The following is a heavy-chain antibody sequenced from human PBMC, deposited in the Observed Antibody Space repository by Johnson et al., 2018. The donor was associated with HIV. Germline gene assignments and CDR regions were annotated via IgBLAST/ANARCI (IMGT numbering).Heavy chain of an antibody. CDR1: GFTFDDYA. Sequence: EVQLVESGGVVVQPGGSLRLSCAASGFTFDDYAMHWVRQAPGKGLEWVSLISWDGGSTYHADSVKGRFTISRDNSKNSLYLQMNSLRAEDTALYYCARVLIVGVVAAEIDAFDIWCQGTMVTVSS. V-gene: IGHV3-43D*04. CDR3: ARVLIVGVVAAEIDAFDI. J-gene: IGHJ3*02. D-gene: IGHD2-15*01. CDR2: ISWDGGST.